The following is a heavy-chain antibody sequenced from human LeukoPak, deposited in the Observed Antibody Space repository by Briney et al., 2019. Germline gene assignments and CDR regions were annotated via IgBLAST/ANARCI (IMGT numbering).Heavy chain of an antibody. V-gene: IGHV3-53*05. J-gene: IGHJ6*03. Sequence: PGGSLRLSCAASGFTVSNNYMSWVRQAPGKGLEWVSVIYSGGSTYYADSVKGRFTISRDNSKNTLYLQMNSLRAEDTAVYYCEAPPPYYYYYRDVGGKGTTVTISS. CDR1: GFTVSNNY. CDR2: IYSGGST. CDR3: EAPPPYYYYYRDV.